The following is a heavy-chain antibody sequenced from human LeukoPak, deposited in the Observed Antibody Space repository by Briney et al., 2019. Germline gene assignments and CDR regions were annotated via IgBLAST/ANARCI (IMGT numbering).Heavy chain of an antibody. CDR3: ARGHLRGSSGEDYYYYYGMDV. D-gene: IGHD6-19*01. CDR2: IYYSGST. Sequence: SETLSLTCTVSGGSISSSSYYWGWIRQPPGKGLEWIGSIYYSGSTYYNPSLKSRVTISVDTSKNQFSLKLSSVTAADTAVYYCARGHLRGSSGEDYYYYYGMDVWGQGTTVTVSS. V-gene: IGHV4-39*07. J-gene: IGHJ6*02. CDR1: GGSISSSSYY.